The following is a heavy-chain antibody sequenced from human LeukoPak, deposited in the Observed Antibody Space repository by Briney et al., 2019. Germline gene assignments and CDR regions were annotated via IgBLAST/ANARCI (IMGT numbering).Heavy chain of an antibody. CDR1: GFTFSSYW. Sequence: PGGSLRLSCAASGFTFSSYWMSWVRQAPGKGLEWVANIKQDGSEKHYVDSVKGRFTISRDNAKNSLYLQMNSLRAEDTAVYYCASGYDSDIFDYWGQGTLVTVSS. J-gene: IGHJ4*02. CDR3: ASGYDSDIFDY. CDR2: IKQDGSEK. D-gene: IGHD5-12*01. V-gene: IGHV3-7*01.